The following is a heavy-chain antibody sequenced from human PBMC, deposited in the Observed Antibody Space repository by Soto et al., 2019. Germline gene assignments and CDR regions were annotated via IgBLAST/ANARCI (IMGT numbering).Heavy chain of an antibody. V-gene: IGHV1-3*05. D-gene: IGHD3-9*01. Sequence: QVQLVQSGAEEKKPGASLKVSCKASGYTFTSYAMHWVRQAPGQRLEWMGWINAVNGNTKYSQKFQGRVTITRDTSATTAYMELSSLRSEDTAVYYCAREGPYYDILTGYYPGTFDIWGQGTMVTVSS. CDR3: AREGPYYDILTGYYPGTFDI. CDR2: INAVNGNT. J-gene: IGHJ3*02. CDR1: GYTFTSYA.